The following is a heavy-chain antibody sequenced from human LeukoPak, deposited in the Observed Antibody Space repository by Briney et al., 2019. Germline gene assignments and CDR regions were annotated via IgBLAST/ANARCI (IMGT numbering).Heavy chain of an antibody. CDR3: ARARYGDYVPFDY. V-gene: IGHV1-69*13. Sequence: GASVKVSCKASGGTFSSYAIRWVRQAPGQGLEWMGGIIPIFGTANYAQKFQGRVTITADESTSTAYMELSSLRSEDTAVYYCARARYGDYVPFDYWGQGTLVTVST. D-gene: IGHD4-17*01. J-gene: IGHJ4*02. CDR2: IIPIFGTA. CDR1: GGTFSSYA.